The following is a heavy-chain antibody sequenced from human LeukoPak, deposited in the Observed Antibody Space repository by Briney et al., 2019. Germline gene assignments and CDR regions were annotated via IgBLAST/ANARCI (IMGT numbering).Heavy chain of an antibody. D-gene: IGHD3-3*01. V-gene: IGHV3-30-3*01. CDR2: ISYDGSNK. J-gene: IGHJ5*02. CDR3: ASRFLEHP. CDR1: GFTFSSYA. Sequence: GGSLRLPCAASGFTFSSYAMHWVRQAPGKGLEWVAVISYDGSNKYYADSVKGRFTISRDNSKNTLYLQMNSLRAEDTAVYYCASRFLEHPWGQGTLVTVSS.